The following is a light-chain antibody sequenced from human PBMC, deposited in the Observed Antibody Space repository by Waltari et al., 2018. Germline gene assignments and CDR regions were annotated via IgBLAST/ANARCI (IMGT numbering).Light chain of an antibody. CDR3: HQHNNWPYT. J-gene: IGKJ2*01. V-gene: IGKV3-11*01. CDR2: DIS. CDR1: QSVSRH. Sequence: EIVLTQSPATLSFFPGERVTLSCRASQSVSRHMAWYQQNPGQAPRLLIYDISNRATGIPARFSGSGSGSYFTLTISSLEPEDFAVYYCHQHNNWPYTFGQGTKLEI.